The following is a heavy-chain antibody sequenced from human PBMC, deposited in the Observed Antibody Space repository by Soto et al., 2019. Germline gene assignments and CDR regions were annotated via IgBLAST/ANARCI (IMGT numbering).Heavy chain of an antibody. Sequence: EVQLVESGGGLVQPGGSLRLSCAASGFTFSSYDMQWVRQATGKGLEWVSAIGTAGDTYYLGSVKGRFTISRENAKNSLYLQMSSLRAGDPAVYYCARSHPGGYHYYSGLDVWGQGTTVTVSS. CDR1: GFTFSSYD. D-gene: IGHD3-22*01. J-gene: IGHJ6*02. CDR2: IGTAGDT. CDR3: ARSHPGGYHYYSGLDV. V-gene: IGHV3-13*04.